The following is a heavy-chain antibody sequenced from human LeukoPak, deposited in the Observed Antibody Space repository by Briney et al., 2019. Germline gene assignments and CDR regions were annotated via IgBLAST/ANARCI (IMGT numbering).Heavy chain of an antibody. D-gene: IGHD3-10*01. J-gene: IGHJ5*02. Sequence: GGSLRLSCAASGFAFSTYSMNWVRQAPGKGLEWVSSISGSSSHIYYADSVKGRFTISRDNAKNSLYLQMNSLRAEDTAIYYCARGFPSGGSWFDPWGQGTLATVSS. CDR3: ARGFPSGGSWFDP. V-gene: IGHV3-21*01. CDR1: GFAFSTYS. CDR2: ISGSSSHI.